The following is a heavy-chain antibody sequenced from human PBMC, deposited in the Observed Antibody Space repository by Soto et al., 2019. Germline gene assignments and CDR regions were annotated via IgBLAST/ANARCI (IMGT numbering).Heavy chain of an antibody. D-gene: IGHD1-1*01. V-gene: IGHV3-30*18. CDR2: ISYDGSNK. CDR3: AKGYRRYYFDY. J-gene: IGHJ4*02. CDR1: GFTFSSYG. Sequence: QVQLVESGGGVVQPGRSLRLSCAASGFTFSSYGMHWVRQAPGKGLEWVAVISYDGSNKYYADSVKGRFTISRDNSENTLYLQMNSLRAEDTAVYYCAKGYRRYYFDYWGQGTLVTVSS.